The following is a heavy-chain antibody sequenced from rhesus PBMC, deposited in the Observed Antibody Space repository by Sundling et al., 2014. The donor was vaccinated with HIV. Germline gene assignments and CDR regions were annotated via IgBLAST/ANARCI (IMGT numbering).Heavy chain of an antibody. V-gene: IGHV3-54*02. CDR2: IWYDGSKK. Sequence: EVQLVESGGGLVQPGGSLRLSCAASGFIFSSYGMHWVRQAPGKGLEWVAVIWYDGSKKYHADSVKDRFTISRDNSKDILFLQLNNLKLEDTAVYYCAADGGAYSGSSNYYGLDSWGQGVVVTVSS. CDR1: GFIFSSYG. CDR3: AADGGAYSGSSNYYGLDS. J-gene: IGHJ6*01. D-gene: IGHD6-25*01.